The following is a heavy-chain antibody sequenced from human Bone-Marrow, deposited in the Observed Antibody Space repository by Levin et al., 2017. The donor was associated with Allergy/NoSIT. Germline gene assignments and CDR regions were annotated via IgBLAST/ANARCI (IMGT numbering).Heavy chain of an antibody. Sequence: ASVKVSCKASNFTFVNYHIAWVRQAPGQGLEWMGWISIHNDDTKYAQNLQGRVTMTSDTATNTAYMELTSLRSDDTAVYYCARKRPWPWYFDLWGQGTLVTVS. CDR3: ARKRPWPWYFDL. CDR2: ISIHNDDT. CDR1: NFTFVNYH. J-gene: IGHJ2*01. V-gene: IGHV1-18*01.